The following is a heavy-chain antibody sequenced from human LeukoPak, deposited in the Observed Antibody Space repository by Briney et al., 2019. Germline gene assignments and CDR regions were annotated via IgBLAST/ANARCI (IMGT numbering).Heavy chain of an antibody. J-gene: IGHJ5*02. Sequence: PGASVKVSCKASGYTFTGYYMHWVRQAPGQGLEWMGWINPISGGTNYAQKFQGRVTMTRDTSISTAYMELSRLRSDDTAVYYCARGQKIAVAGTGWFDPWGQGTLVTVSS. CDR3: ARGQKIAVAGTGWFDP. D-gene: IGHD6-19*01. CDR2: INPISGGT. CDR1: GYTFTGYY. V-gene: IGHV1-2*02.